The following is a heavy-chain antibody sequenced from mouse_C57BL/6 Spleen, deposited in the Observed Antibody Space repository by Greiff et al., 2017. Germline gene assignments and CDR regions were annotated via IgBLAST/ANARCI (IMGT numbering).Heavy chain of an antibody. J-gene: IGHJ3*01. CDR3: ARLTGVSWVAY. V-gene: IGHV3-6*01. CDR1: GYSITSGYY. CDR2: ISYDGSN. Sequence: DVQLQESGPGLVKPSQSLSLTCSVTGYSITSGYYWNWIRQFPGNKLEWMGYISYDGSNNYNPSLKNRISITRDTSKNQFFLKLNSVTTEDTATYYCARLTGVSWVAYWGQGTLVTVSA. D-gene: IGHD4-1*01.